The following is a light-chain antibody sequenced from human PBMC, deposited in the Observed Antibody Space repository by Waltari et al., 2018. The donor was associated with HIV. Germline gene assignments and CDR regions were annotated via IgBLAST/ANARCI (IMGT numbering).Light chain of an antibody. CDR2: VNS. CDR3: AAWDDSLRGPV. CDR1: SSNIGSNH. V-gene: IGLV1-47*01. Sequence: QSVLTQPPSASGTPGQRVTISCSGSSSNIGSNHVYWYQPPPGTAPKLLLYVNSQRPSGVPDRFSGSKSGTSASLAISGLRSEDEGDYYCAAWDDSLRGPVFGGGSRLTVL. J-gene: IGLJ2*01.